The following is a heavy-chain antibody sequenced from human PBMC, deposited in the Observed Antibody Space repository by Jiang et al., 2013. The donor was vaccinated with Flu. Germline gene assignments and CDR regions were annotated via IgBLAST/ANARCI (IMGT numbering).Heavy chain of an antibody. Sequence: VQLLESGGGVVQPGRSLRLSCAASGFTFSSYAMHWVRQAPGKGLEWVAVISYDGSNKYYADSVKGRFTISRDNSKNTLYLQMNSLRAEDMAVYYCAREGSGRRGFRELSYYYFDYWGQGTLVTVSS. CDR2: ISYDGSNK. CDR3: AREGSGRRGFRELSYYYFDY. V-gene: IGHV3-30*04. D-gene: IGHD3-10*01. J-gene: IGHJ4*02. CDR1: GFTFSSYA.